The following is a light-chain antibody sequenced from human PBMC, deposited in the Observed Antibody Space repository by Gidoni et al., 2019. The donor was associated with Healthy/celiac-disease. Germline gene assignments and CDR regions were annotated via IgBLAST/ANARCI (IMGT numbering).Light chain of an antibody. J-gene: IGKJ4*01. Sequence: FMTPSPSTLSVSPGERATLSCRDSQSVSSNLAWYQQKPGQAPRLLIYGASTRATGIPARFSGSGSGTEFTLTISSLQDEDVAVYYCQQHNNWPLTFGGGTKVEIK. CDR3: QQHNNWPLT. CDR2: GAS. CDR1: QSVSSN. V-gene: IGKV3-15*01.